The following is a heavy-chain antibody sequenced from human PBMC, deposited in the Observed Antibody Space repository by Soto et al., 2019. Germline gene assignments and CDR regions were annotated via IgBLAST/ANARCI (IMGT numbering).Heavy chain of an antibody. V-gene: IGHV1-3*01. J-gene: IGHJ4*02. CDR1: GYTFASYA. Sequence: ASVKVSCKASGYTFASYAISWMRQAPGQRLEWMGWINAGNGNTKYSQKFQGRVTITRDTSASTAYMEVSSLRSEDTAVYYCARGDYYDIHDYWGQGTLVTVSS. CDR3: ARGDYYDIHDY. CDR2: INAGNGNT. D-gene: IGHD3-22*01.